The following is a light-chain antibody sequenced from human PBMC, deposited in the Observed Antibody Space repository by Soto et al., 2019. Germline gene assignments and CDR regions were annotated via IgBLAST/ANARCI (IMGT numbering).Light chain of an antibody. Sequence: QSALTQPASVSGSPGQSITISCTGTSSDIGNYNLVSWYQQHPGKAPKLMIYEGTKRPSGVSNRFSGSKSGNTASLTISGLQAEDEADYYCSSYTTSSTSFGGGTKLTVL. CDR2: EGT. CDR1: SSDIGNYNL. J-gene: IGLJ2*01. V-gene: IGLV2-14*02. CDR3: SSYTTSSTS.